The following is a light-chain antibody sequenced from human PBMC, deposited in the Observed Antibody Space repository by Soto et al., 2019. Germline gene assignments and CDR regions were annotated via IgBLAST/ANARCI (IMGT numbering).Light chain of an antibody. CDR1: SGDVGSYNL. CDR3: CSYAGSSPFV. V-gene: IGLV2-23*01. Sequence: QSALTQPASVSGSPGQSITISCTGTSGDVGSYNLVSWYQQHPGKAPKLIIYEGTKRPSGVSNRFSGSKSGNTASLTISGLQAEDEADYYCCSYAGSSPFVFGTGTKVTVL. CDR2: EGT. J-gene: IGLJ1*01.